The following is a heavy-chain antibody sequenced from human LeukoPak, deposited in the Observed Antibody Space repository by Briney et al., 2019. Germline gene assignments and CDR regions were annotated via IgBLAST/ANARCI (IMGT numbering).Heavy chain of an antibody. V-gene: IGHV3-21*01. J-gene: IGHJ4*02. Sequence: PGGCLRLSCAASGFTFSSYSMNWVRQAPGKGMEWVSSISSSSSCIYYTDSVKGRFTISRDNAKNSLYLQMNSLRAEDTPVDYCARNTKFSSSSCPYDFDYWGEGTLVTVSS. CDR2: ISSSSSCI. D-gene: IGHD2-2*01. CDR3: ARNTKFSSSSCPYDFDY. CDR1: GFTFSSYS.